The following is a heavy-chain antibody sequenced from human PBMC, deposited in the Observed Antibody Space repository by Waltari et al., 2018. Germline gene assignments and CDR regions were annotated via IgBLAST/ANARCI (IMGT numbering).Heavy chain of an antibody. CDR1: GGSITMRNSF. CDR2: IYYRGST. D-gene: IGHD3-10*01. V-gene: IGHV4-39*01. CDR3: ARNMESPYNAPYYFYYMDV. Sequence: LQLQESGPGLLKPSETLSLTCTVSGGSITMRNSFWSWIRQPPGKGLEWIGSIYYRGSTYSSPSLKSRVTISLDTSKNQLSLKVSSVTVADTAIYFCARNMESPYNAPYYFYYMDVWGKGTTVTVSS. J-gene: IGHJ6*03.